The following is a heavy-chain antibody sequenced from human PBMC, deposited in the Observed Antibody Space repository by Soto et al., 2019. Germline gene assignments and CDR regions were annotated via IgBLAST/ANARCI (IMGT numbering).Heavy chain of an antibody. V-gene: IGHV1-69*01. Sequence: VQLVQSGAEAKKPGSSVKVSCKASGGTFSNFGISWVRQAPGQGLEWMGGIMPSAHTPHNAQKFQGRVFISAAGSTSTAYMDVTSLTSDDTAVYYCAIDESDDYVWESFRSWGQGTPVTVSS. CDR2: IMPSAHTP. J-gene: IGHJ5*02. D-gene: IGHD3-16*02. CDR3: AIDESDDYVWESFRS. CDR1: GGTFSNFG.